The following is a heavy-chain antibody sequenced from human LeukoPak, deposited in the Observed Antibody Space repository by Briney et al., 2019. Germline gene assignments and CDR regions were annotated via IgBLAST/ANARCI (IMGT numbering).Heavy chain of an antibody. J-gene: IGHJ4*02. V-gene: IGHV1-69*05. D-gene: IGHD1-26*01. CDR1: GGTFSSYA. CDR3: AREQSGSYSGIDF. CDR2: IIPVLGTA. Sequence: SVKVSCKASGGTFSSYAISWVRQAPGQGLEWMRGIIPVLGTANYAQKFRGRVTITTDESTNTAYMELSSLRSEDTAVYYCAREQSGSYSGIDFWGQGTLVSVSS.